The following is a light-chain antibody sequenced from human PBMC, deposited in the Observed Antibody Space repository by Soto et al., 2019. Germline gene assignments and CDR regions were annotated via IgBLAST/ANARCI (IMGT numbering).Light chain of an antibody. CDR3: SSYAGSNNFV. Sequence: QSALTQPPSASGSPGQSVTISCTGTSSDVGGYNYVSWYQQHPGKAPKLMIYEVSERPSGVPDRFSGSKSSNTASLTVSGLQAEDEADYYCSSYAGSNNFVLGNGTKLTV. CDR1: SSDVGGYNY. J-gene: IGLJ1*01. V-gene: IGLV2-8*01. CDR2: EVS.